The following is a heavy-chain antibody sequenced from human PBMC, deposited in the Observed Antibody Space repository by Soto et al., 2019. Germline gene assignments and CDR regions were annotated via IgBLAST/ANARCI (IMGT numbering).Heavy chain of an antibody. D-gene: IGHD1-20*01. CDR3: ARPRKYNWNQFDY. CDR2: INPNSGGT. Sequence: ASVKVSCKASGYTFTGYYMHWVRQAPGQGLEWMGWINPNSGGTNYAQKFQGWVTMTRDTSISTAYMELSRLRSDDTAVYYCARPRKYNWNQFDYWGQGTLVNVAP. CDR1: GYTFTGYY. J-gene: IGHJ4*02. V-gene: IGHV1-2*04.